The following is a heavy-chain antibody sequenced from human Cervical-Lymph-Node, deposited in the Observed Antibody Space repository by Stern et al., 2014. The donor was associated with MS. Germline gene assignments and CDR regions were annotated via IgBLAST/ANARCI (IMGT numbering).Heavy chain of an antibody. J-gene: IGHJ6*02. Sequence: EVQLVESGGALVQPGRSLRLTWLGSGFTFDDCAMHWVRQAPGKGLEWVSGISWSGGSVTYSDSVQGRFTVSRDNAKKSLFLQMNSLRVEDTASYYCVKGGLKQSGHYHFDMNLWGRGTAVIVSS. D-gene: IGHD3-3*01. CDR2: ISWSGGSV. V-gene: IGHV3-9*01. CDR3: VKGGLKQSGHYHFDMNL. CDR1: GFTFDDCA.